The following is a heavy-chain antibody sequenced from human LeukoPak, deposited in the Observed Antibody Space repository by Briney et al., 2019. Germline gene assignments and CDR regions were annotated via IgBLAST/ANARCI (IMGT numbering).Heavy chain of an antibody. CDR2: ISSSSSYI. CDR1: GFTVSSNY. J-gene: IGHJ5*02. Sequence: GGSLRLSCAASGFTVSSNYMSWVRQAPGKGLEWVSSISSSSSYIYYADSVKGRFTISRDNAKNSLYLQMNSLRAEDTAVYYCARAPGTTSYFWFDPWGQGTLVTVSS. V-gene: IGHV3-21*01. D-gene: IGHD1-1*01. CDR3: ARAPGTTSYFWFDP.